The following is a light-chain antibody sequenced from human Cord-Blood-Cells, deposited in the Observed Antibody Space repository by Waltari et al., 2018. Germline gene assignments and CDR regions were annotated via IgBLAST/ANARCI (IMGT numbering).Light chain of an antibody. Sequence: QSALTQPASVSGSPGQSIPISFTGTSRDVGSYYLVSWYQQHPGKAPKLMIYEGSKRPSGVSNRFSGSKSGNTASLTISGLQAEDEADYYCCSYAGSSTFVVFGGGTKLTVL. J-gene: IGLJ2*01. CDR3: CSYAGSSTFVV. CDR1: SRDVGSYYL. CDR2: EGS. V-gene: IGLV2-23*03.